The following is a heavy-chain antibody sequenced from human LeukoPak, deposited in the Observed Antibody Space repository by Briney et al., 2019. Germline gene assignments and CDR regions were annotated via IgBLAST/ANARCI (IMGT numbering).Heavy chain of an antibody. Sequence: SETLSLTCTVSGGSISSYYWSWIRQPPGEGLEWIGYIYYSGSTNYNPSLKSRVTISVDTSKNQFSLKLSSVTAADTAVYYCARAPINYDYVWYSDYWGQGTLVTVSS. J-gene: IGHJ4*02. D-gene: IGHD3-16*01. V-gene: IGHV4-59*01. CDR1: GGSISSYY. CDR3: ARAPINYDYVWYSDY. CDR2: IYYSGST.